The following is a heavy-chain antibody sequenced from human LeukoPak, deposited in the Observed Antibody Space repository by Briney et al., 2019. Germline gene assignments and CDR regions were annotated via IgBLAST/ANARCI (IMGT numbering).Heavy chain of an antibody. CDR3: ARVPTKTYYYGSVSSRRFDP. CDR2: INHSGST. CDR1: GGSFSGYY. Sequence: SETLSLTCAVYGGSFSGYYWSWIRQPPGKGLEWIGEINHSGSTNYNPSLKSRVTISVDTFKNQFSLKLSSVTAADTAVYYCARVPTKTYYYGSVSSRRFDPWGRGPLV. J-gene: IGHJ5*02. D-gene: IGHD3-10*01. V-gene: IGHV4-34*01.